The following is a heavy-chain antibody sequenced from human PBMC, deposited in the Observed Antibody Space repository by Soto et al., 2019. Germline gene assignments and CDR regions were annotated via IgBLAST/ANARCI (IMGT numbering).Heavy chain of an antibody. V-gene: IGHV1-18*01. J-gene: IGHJ5*02. Sequence: QVQLVQSGAEVKKPGASVKVSCKASGYTFTSYGISWVRQAPGQGLEWMGWISAYNGNTNYAQKLQGRVTMTTDTPTSTANRERRSLRLDNRAVYSGRGAGPRNAKGAPFATWGKGPLVTFS. CDR1: GYTFTSYG. CDR3: RGAGPRNAKGAPFAT. D-gene: IGHD3-10*01. CDR2: ISAYNGNT.